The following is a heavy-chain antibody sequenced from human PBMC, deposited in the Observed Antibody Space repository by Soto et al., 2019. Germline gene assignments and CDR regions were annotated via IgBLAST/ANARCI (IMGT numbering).Heavy chain of an antibody. D-gene: IGHD3-9*01. CDR2: IIPIFGTA. Sequence: SVKVSCKASGGTFSSYAISWVRQAPGQGLEWMGGIIPIFGTANYAQKFQGRVTTTADESTSTAYMELSSLRSEDTAVYYCARVVKTDYDILTGYWVADYYYYGMDVWGQGTTVTVSS. J-gene: IGHJ6*02. V-gene: IGHV1-69*13. CDR1: GGTFSSYA. CDR3: ARVVKTDYDILTGYWVADYYYYGMDV.